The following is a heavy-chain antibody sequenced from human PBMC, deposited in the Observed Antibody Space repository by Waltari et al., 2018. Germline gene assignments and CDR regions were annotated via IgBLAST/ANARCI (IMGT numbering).Heavy chain of an antibody. D-gene: IGHD3-16*02. CDR1: GGSISSRSYY. CDR2: IYYSGST. V-gene: IGHV4-39*07. J-gene: IGHJ4*02. Sequence: QLQLQESGPGLVKPSETLSLTCTVSGGSISSRSYYWGWIRQPPGKGLEWIGSIYYSGSTYYNPSLKSRVTISVDTSKNQFSLKLSSVTAADTAVYYCARFWGSYRSSYFDYWGQGTLVTVSS. CDR3: ARFWGSYRSSYFDY.